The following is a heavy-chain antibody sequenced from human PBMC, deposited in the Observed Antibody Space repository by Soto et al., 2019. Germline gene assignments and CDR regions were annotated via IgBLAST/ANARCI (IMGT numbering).Heavy chain of an antibody. CDR1: GGTFSSYT. J-gene: IGHJ4*02. CDR3: ATEGKQLRYDY. V-gene: IGHV1-69*08. D-gene: IGHD2-2*02. CDR2: IIPILGIA. Sequence: QVQLVQSGAEVKKPGSSVKVSCKASGGTFSSYTISWVRQAPGQGLEWMGRIIPILGIANYAQKFQGRVMITADKATSTAYMELSSLRSEDTAVYYCATEGKQLRYDYWGQGTLVTVSS.